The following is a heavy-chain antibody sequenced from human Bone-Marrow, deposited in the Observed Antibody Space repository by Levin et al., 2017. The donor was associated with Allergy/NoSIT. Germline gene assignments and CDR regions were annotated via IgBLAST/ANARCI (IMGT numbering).Heavy chain of an antibody. Sequence: GESLKISCKASGYSFTEYFIHWVRQAPGQGLEWMGWIKPNSGDTNYAQKFQGRVTMTRDTSISSAYMEVTRLRSDDTAVYFCARELRLGGKGYYFDFWGQGTQVTVSS. V-gene: IGHV1-2*02. CDR1: GYSFTEYF. CDR2: IKPNSGDT. CDR3: ARELRLGGKGYYFDF. J-gene: IGHJ4*02. D-gene: IGHD3-9*01.